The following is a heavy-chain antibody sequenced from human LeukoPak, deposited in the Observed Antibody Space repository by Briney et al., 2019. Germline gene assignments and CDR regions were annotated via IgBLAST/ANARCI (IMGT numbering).Heavy chain of an antibody. D-gene: IGHD3-3*01. CDR3: AKDLHSPYYDFWSGYYPFDY. V-gene: IGHV3-23*01. J-gene: IGHJ4*02. CDR1: GFTFSSYA. Sequence: GGSLRLSCAASGFTFSSYAMCCGRQAPGKGLGWGSAISGSGGSTYYSDSVKGRFTISRDNSKNTLYVHMHSLRAEDTAVSYCAKDLHSPYYDFWSGYYPFDYWGPGTLVTVSS. CDR2: ISGSGGST.